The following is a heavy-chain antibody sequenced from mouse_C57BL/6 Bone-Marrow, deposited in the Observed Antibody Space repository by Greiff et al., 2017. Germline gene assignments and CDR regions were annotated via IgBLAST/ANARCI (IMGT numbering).Heavy chain of an antibody. J-gene: IGHJ3*01. Sequence: VQLQQSGPELVKPGASVKISCKASVYTFTDYYMNWVKQSHGKSLEWIGDINPNNGGTSYNQKFKGKATLTVDKSSSTAYMELRSLTSEDSAVYYCARRYYSNLWGQGTLVTVSA. V-gene: IGHV1-26*01. D-gene: IGHD2-5*01. CDR3: ARRYYSNL. CDR1: VYTFTDYY. CDR2: INPNNGGT.